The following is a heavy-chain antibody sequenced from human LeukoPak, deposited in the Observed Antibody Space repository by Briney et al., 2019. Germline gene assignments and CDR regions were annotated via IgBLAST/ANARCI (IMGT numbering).Heavy chain of an antibody. CDR3: AKTYDFWSGYLYYGMDV. J-gene: IGHJ6*02. V-gene: IGHV3-7*01. CDR2: IKQDGSEK. CDR1: GFTFSSYW. Sequence: GGFLRLSCAASGFTFSSYWMSWVRQAPGKGLEWVANIKQDGSEKYYVDSVKGRFTISRDNAKNSLYLQMNSLRAEDTAVYYCAKTYDFWSGYLYYGMDVWGQGTTVTVSS. D-gene: IGHD3-3*01.